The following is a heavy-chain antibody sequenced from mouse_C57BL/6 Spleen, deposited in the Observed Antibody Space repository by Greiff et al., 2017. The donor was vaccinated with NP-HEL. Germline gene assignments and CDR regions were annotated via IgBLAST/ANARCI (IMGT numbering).Heavy chain of an antibody. CDR3: ARTLDGYYWYFDV. D-gene: IGHD2-3*01. CDR2: IYPGDGDT. Sequence: QVQLQQSGPELVKPGASVKISCKASGYAFSSSWMNWVKQRPGKGLEWIGRIYPGDGDTNYNGKFKGKATLTADKSSSTAYMQLSSLTSEDSAVYFCARTLDGYYWYFDVWGTGTTVTVSS. J-gene: IGHJ1*03. V-gene: IGHV1-82*01. CDR1: GYAFSSSW.